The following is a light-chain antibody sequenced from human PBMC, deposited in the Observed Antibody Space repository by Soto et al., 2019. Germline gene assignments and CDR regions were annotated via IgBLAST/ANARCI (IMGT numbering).Light chain of an antibody. CDR1: QDISSH. Sequence: DGQLTQSPSFLSASVGDRVTITCRASQDISSHLAWYQQIPGKGPKLLIYAASTLQSGVPSRFSGSGSGTDFTLAISSLQSEDFATYHCQQVNGYPHTFGQGTKLEIK. V-gene: IGKV1-9*01. CDR3: QQVNGYPHT. CDR2: AAS. J-gene: IGKJ2*01.